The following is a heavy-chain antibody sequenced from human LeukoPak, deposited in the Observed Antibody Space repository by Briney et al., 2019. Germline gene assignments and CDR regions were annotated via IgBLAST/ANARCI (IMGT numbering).Heavy chain of an antibody. D-gene: IGHD3-9*01. V-gene: IGHV1-45*02. Sequence: WASVKVSCRASGYTFTYRYLHWVRQAPGQALEWMGWITPFNGNTNYAQKFQGRVTMTRDTSTSTVYMELSSLRSEDTAVYYCARGGRILRYFDWPDYWGQGTLVTVSS. CDR2: ITPFNGNT. CDR3: ARGGRILRYFDWPDY. CDR1: GYTFTYRY. J-gene: IGHJ4*02.